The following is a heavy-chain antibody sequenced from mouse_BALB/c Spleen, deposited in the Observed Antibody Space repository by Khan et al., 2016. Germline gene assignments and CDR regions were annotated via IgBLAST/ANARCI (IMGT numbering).Heavy chain of an antibody. Sequence: EVQLVESGGGLVKPGGSLKLSCAASGFTFSSYAMSWVRQTPEKRLEWVATISSGGTYTYYPDSVKGRFTISRDNAKNPLYLQLSRLRSEDTAMYYCTRDGTVPGFAYWGQGTLVTVSA. D-gene: IGHD1-1*01. CDR3: TRDGTVPGFAY. V-gene: IGHV5-6-4*01. CDR1: GFTFSSYA. CDR2: ISSGGTYT. J-gene: IGHJ3*01.